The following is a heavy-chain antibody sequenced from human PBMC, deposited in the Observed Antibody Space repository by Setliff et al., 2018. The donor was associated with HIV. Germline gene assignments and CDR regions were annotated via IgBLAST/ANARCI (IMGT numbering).Heavy chain of an antibody. Sequence: SETLSLTCNVSGDSINSSTYNWGWIRQSSGKGLEWIGSIAYSGSTYYSPSLKSRVTISVDTSNNQFSLRLSSVTAADTAVYYCARDLHYFDRSGYFSLFYFDFWGQGKLVTVSS. CDR2: IAYSGST. J-gene: IGHJ4*02. CDR1: GDSINSSTYN. D-gene: IGHD3-22*01. CDR3: ARDLHYFDRSGYFSLFYFDF. V-gene: IGHV4-39*07.